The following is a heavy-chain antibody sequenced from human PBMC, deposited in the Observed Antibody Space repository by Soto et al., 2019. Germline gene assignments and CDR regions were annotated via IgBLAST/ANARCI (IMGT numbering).Heavy chain of an antibody. CDR2: IKSKTDGGTT. Sequence: GGSLRLSCAASGFTFSNAWMNWVRQAPGKGLEWVGRIKSKTDGGTTDYAAPVKGRFTISRDDSKNTLYLQMNSLKTEDTAVYYCTPILGDIVANDSWGQGTLVTVSS. CDR3: TPILGDIVANDS. J-gene: IGHJ4*02. V-gene: IGHV3-15*07. CDR1: GFTFSNAW. D-gene: IGHD5-12*01.